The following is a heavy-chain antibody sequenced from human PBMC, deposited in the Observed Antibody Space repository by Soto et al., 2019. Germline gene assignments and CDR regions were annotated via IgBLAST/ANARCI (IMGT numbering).Heavy chain of an antibody. Sequence: PGGSLRLSCAASRFTFSSYWMHWVRQAPGKGLVWVSRINTDGSSTNYADSVKGRFTISRDNAKNTLYLQMNSLRAEDTAVYYCARASAAAGLSCWGQGTLVTVSS. CDR2: INTDGSST. D-gene: IGHD6-13*01. J-gene: IGHJ4*02. V-gene: IGHV3-74*01. CDR3: ARASAAAGLSC. CDR1: RFTFSSYW.